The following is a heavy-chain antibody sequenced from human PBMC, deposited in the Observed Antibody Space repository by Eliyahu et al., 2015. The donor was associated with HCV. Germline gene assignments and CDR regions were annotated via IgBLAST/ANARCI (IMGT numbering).Heavy chain of an antibody. D-gene: IGHD1-26*01. V-gene: IGHV3-30*04. CDR1: GFXFSSYA. Sequence: QVQLVESGGGVVQPGRSLRLSCAASGFXFSSYAMPXVRQAPGKGLGWVAVISYDGSNKYYADSVKGRFTISRDNSKNTLYLQMNSLRAEDTAVYYCARDSLKVGATLSFDYWGQGTLVTVSS. CDR3: ARDSLKVGATLSFDY. J-gene: IGHJ4*02. CDR2: ISYDGSNK.